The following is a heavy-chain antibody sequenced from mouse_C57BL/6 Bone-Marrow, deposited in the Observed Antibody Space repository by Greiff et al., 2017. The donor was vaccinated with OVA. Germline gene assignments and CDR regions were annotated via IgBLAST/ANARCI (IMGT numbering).Heavy chain of an antibody. CDR1: GFNIKDYY. J-gene: IGHJ4*01. D-gene: IGHD2-1*01. CDR2: IDPEDGET. V-gene: IGHV14-2*01. Sequence: EVKLMESGAELVKPGASVKLSCTASGFNIKDYYMHWVKQRTEQGLEWIGRIDPEDGETKYAPKFQGKATITADTSSNTAYLQLSSLTSEDTAVYYCAYLLWEGDYAMDYWGQGTSVTVSS. CDR3: AYLLWEGDYAMDY.